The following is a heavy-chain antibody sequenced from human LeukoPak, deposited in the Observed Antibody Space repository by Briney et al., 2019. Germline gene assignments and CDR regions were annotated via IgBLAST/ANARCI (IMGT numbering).Heavy chain of an antibody. Sequence: GGSLSLSCAASGVPFSNFAMSWVRQAPGKGLEWVSLVGSSGGNTYYADPVKGRFTISRDNSKDTLYLQMNSLRADDTAVYYCAKGSSTVATPFDYWGQGALVTVSS. CDR2: VGSSGGNT. V-gene: IGHV3-23*01. D-gene: IGHD4-23*01. J-gene: IGHJ4*02. CDR3: AKGSSTVATPFDY. CDR1: GVPFSNFA.